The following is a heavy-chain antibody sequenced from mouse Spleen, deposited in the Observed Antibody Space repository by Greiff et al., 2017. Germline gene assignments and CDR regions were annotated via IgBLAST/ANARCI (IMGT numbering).Heavy chain of an antibody. CDR1: GYTFTSYW. Sequence: VQLQQPGTELVKPGASVKLSCKASGYTFTSYWMHWVKQRPGQGLEWIGNINPSNGGTNYNEKFKSKATLTVDKSSSTAYMQLSSLTSEDSAVYYCARGGYYGDPYYAMDYWGQGTSVTVSS. J-gene: IGHJ4*01. CDR2: INPSNGGT. CDR3: ARGGYYGDPYYAMDY. D-gene: IGHD2-13*01. V-gene: IGHV1-53*01.